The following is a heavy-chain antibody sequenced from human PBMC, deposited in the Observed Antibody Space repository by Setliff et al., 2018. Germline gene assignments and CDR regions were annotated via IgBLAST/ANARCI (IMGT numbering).Heavy chain of an antibody. J-gene: IGHJ4*02. V-gene: IGHV4-39*07. Sequence: PSETLSLTCNVPGGSISTSNYHWGWVRQPPGKGLEWIGEINHSGSTNYIPSLKSRLTISVDTSKNQFSLKLSSVTAADTAMYYCRFWSGYYKNDYWGQGTLVTVSS. CDR1: GGSISTSNYH. CDR3: RFWSGYYKNDY. D-gene: IGHD3-3*01. CDR2: INHSGST.